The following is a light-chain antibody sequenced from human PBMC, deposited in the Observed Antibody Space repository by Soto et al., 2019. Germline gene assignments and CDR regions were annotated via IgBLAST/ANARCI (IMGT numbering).Light chain of an antibody. CDR2: RAT. CDR3: QQYDSYPRT. Sequence: DIQMTQSPSTLSAYVGDRVTITCRASQSITNSLAWYQQKAGKAPNLLIYRATSLERGVPSRFSGSGSGTEFTLTISGLQPDDLATYYCQQYDSYPRTFGQGTKVEI. CDR1: QSITNS. J-gene: IGKJ1*01. V-gene: IGKV1-5*03.